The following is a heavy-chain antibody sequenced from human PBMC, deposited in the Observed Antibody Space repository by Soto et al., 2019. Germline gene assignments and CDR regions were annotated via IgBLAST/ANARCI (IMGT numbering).Heavy chain of an antibody. CDR3: AGHLHRITISRG. V-gene: IGHV4-39*01. Sequence: QLQLQESGPGLVKPSEPLSLTCTVSGGSISSSSYYWGWIRQPPGKGLEWIGGIYYSGSNYYNPSLKSRVTISVDTSKNPLSLKLSSVTAAATAVYYWAGHLHRITISRGWGPGTLGTVSS. D-gene: IGHD3-3*01. CDR2: IYYSGSN. J-gene: IGHJ4*02. CDR1: GGSISSSSYY.